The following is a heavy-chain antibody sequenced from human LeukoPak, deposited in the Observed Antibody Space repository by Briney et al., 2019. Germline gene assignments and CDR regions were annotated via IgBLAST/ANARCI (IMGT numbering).Heavy chain of an antibody. J-gene: IGHJ6*03. CDR1: GYTFTGYY. D-gene: IGHD6-13*01. Sequence: GASVKVSCKASGYTFTGYYLHWVRQAPGQRLEWLGWINPSSGGAKYAQNFQGRVIITTDTSISTAYMELSSLRSDDTAVYYCARSSPPTYYHFYYYMDVWGKGSTVTVSS. CDR3: ARSSPPTYYHFYYYMDV. V-gene: IGHV1-2*02. CDR2: INPSSGGA.